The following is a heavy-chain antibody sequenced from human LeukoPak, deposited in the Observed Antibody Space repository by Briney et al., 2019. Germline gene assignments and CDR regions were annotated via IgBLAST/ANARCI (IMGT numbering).Heavy chain of an antibody. D-gene: IGHD1-1*01. Sequence: RGSLRLSCASPGAASGFTFSSYAMNCVRQAPRTGLEWVAVIWYDGSNKYYADSVKGRFTISRDSSKNTLYLQMNSLRAEDTAVYYCARGYPADYWGQGTLVTVSS. J-gene: IGHJ4*02. V-gene: IGHV3-33*08. CDR1: GFTFSSYA. CDR2: IWYDGSNK. CDR3: ARGYPADY.